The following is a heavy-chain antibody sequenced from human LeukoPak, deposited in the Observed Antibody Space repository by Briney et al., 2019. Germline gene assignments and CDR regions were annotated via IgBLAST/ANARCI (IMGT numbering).Heavy chain of an antibody. CDR3: AAGAGWLIDW. CDR1: GFTFSNYW. D-gene: IGHD6-19*01. V-gene: IGHV3-7*01. Sequence: PGGSLRLSCAASGFTFSNYWMNWVRQAPGKGMEGVAIIEKDGSEILYADSVKGRFTISRDNAKNSLYLQMNSLRAEDTAVYYCAAGAGWLIDWWGQGTLVTVSS. J-gene: IGHJ4*02. CDR2: IEKDGSEI.